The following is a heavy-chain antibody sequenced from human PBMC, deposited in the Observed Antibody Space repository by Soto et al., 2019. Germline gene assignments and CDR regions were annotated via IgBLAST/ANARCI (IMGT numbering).Heavy chain of an antibody. Sequence: PSETLSLTCTVSGGSISSGGYYWSWIRQHPGKGLEWIGYIYYSGSTYYNPSLKSRVTISVDTSKNQFSLKLSSVTAADTAVYYCARDLRPRYCSSTSCQCYYYGMDVWGQGTTVTVSS. CDR3: ARDLRPRYCSSTSCQCYYYGMDV. CDR2: IYYSGST. CDR1: GGSISSGGYY. D-gene: IGHD2-2*01. V-gene: IGHV4-31*03. J-gene: IGHJ6*02.